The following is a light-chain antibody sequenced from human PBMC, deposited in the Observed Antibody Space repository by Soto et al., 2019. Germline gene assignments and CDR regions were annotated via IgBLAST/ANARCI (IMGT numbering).Light chain of an antibody. J-gene: IGKJ1*01. CDR2: KAS. CDR3: QQYNTYWT. V-gene: IGKV1-5*03. CDR1: QSISTW. Sequence: DIQMTQSPSTLSGSVGESVTITCRATQSISTWLAWYQQKPGRAPKLLIYKASTLESGVPSRFSGSGSGTEFTLTISSLQPDDFATYYCQQYNTYWTFGQGTKVEIK.